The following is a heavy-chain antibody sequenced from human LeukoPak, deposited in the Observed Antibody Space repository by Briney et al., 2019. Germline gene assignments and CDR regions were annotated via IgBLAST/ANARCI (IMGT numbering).Heavy chain of an antibody. CDR1: GGSFSGYY. J-gene: IGHJ6*03. V-gene: IGHV4-34*01. Sequence: SETLSLTCAVYGGSFSGYYWSWIRQPPGKGLEWIGEINHSGSTNYNPSLKSRVTISVDTSKNQFSLKLSSVTAADTAVYYCARSYYYGSGSYYNPGYYYYMDVWGKGTTVTVSS. CDR2: INHSGST. CDR3: ARSYYYGSGSYYNPGYYYYMDV. D-gene: IGHD3-10*01.